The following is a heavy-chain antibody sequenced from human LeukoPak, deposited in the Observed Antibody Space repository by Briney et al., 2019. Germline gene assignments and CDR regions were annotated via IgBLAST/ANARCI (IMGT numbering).Heavy chain of an antibody. D-gene: IGHD3-10*01. Sequence: ASVKVSCTASGYTFTGYYIHWVRQAPGQGLEWMGWINPDSGGTNYAQKFQGRVTMTRDTSITTAYMELSRLRSDDTAVYYCARVNDYGSGSWGDYWGQGTLVTVSS. V-gene: IGHV1-2*02. CDR2: INPDSGGT. CDR3: ARVNDYGSGSWGDY. CDR1: GYTFTGYY. J-gene: IGHJ4*02.